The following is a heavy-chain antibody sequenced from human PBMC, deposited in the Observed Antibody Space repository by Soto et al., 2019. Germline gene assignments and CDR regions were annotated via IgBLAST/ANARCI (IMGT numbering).Heavy chain of an antibody. D-gene: IGHD3-22*01. CDR2: IIPIFGTT. CDR3: ARDRTDSGYYTNWLDP. J-gene: IGHJ5*02. V-gene: IGHV1-69*06. Sequence: QVHLMQSGAEVKKPGSSVKVSCKASGGTFGSDAITWVRQAPGQGLEWVGRIIPIFGTTNYAQNLQGRVTISADKSTLTSYMELHSLTSDDTALSYCARDRTDSGYYTNWLDPWGQGTQVTVSS. CDR1: GGTFGSDA.